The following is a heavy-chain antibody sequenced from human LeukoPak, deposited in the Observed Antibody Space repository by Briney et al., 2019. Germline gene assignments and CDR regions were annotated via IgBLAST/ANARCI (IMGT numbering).Heavy chain of an antibody. CDR2: ISSSGSTI. Sequence: QPGGSLRLSCAASGFTFSSYSMNWVRQAPGKGLEWVSYISSSGSTIYYADPVKGRFTISRDNAKNSLYLQMNSLRAEDTAVYYCARDYGSGWVYYYMDVWGKGTTVTISS. J-gene: IGHJ6*03. CDR1: GFTFSSYS. V-gene: IGHV3-48*04. D-gene: IGHD6-19*01. CDR3: ARDYGSGWVYYYMDV.